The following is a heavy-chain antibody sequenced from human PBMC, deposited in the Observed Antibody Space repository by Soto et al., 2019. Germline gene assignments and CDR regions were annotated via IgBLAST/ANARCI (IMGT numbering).Heavy chain of an antibody. D-gene: IGHD6-19*01. CDR2: VWYDGNTK. V-gene: IGHV3-33*01. CDR3: ARPLVAPVAGPYYYGMDV. J-gene: IGHJ6*02. CDR1: GFTFNSYG. Sequence: LRLSCTASGFTFNSYGFNWVRQAPGKGLEWVAAVWYDGNTKYYADSVRGRFTISRDNLRSTVYLQMNSLTAEDTAVYYCARPLVAPVAGPYYYGMDVWGQGTTVTVSS.